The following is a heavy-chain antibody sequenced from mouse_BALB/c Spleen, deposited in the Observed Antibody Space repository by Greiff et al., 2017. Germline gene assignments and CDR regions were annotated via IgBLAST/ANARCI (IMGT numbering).Heavy chain of an antibody. Sequence: DVMLVESGGGLVKPGGSLKLSCAASGFTFSSYAMSWVRQTPEKRLEWVASSSSGGGTYYPDSVKGRFTIARDNDRDILYLQMSSMRSEDTAMYYCAIWKGYDDGAWFAYWGQGTLVTVSA. CDR3: AIWKGYDDGAWFAY. CDR1: GFTFSSYA. V-gene: IGHV5-6-5*01. CDR2: SSSGGGT. D-gene: IGHD2-4*01. J-gene: IGHJ3*01.